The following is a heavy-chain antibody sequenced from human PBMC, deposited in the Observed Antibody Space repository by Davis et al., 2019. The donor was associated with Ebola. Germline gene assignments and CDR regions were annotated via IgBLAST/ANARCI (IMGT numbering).Heavy chain of an antibody. CDR3: TSGGYQADY. CDR2: IRSKANSYAT. Sequence: GESLKISCAASGFTFSGSAMHWVRQAPGKGLEWVGRIRSKANSYATAYAASVKGRFTISRDDSKNTAYLQMNSLKTEDTAVYYCTSGGYQADYWGQGTLVTVSS. V-gene: IGHV3-73*01. J-gene: IGHJ4*02. CDR1: GFTFSGSA. D-gene: IGHD5-12*01.